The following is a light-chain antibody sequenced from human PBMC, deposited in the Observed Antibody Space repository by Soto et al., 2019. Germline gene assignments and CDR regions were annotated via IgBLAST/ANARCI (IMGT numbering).Light chain of an antibody. CDR1: YSNIGTFY. Sequence: QSVLTQPPSASSTPGQRVTISCSGSYSNIGTFYVYWYQLLPGSAPRLLVYLDHQRPSGVPDRFSGSKSGNTASLTISGLQAEDEADYYCCSYAGSYTWVFGGGTKLTVL. CDR3: CSYAGSYTWV. J-gene: IGLJ3*02. V-gene: IGLV1-47*02. CDR2: LDH.